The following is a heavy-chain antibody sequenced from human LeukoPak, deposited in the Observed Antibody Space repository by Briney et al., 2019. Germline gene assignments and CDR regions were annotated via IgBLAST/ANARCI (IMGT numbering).Heavy chain of an antibody. Sequence: SETLSHTCTVSGGSISSYHWSWIRQPPGKGLEWIGYIYYSGSTNYNPSLKSRVTISVDTSKIQFSLKLSSVTAADTAVYYCARGEHYSNRFDYWGQGTLVTVSS. CDR2: IYYSGST. D-gene: IGHD4-11*01. CDR1: GGSISSYH. V-gene: IGHV4-59*01. CDR3: ARGEHYSNRFDY. J-gene: IGHJ4*02.